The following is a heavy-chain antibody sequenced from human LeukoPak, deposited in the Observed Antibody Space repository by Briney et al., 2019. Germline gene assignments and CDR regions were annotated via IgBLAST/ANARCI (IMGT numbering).Heavy chain of an antibody. Sequence: ASVKVSCMASGYTFTSYYMHWVRQAPGQGLEWMGIINPSGGSTSYAQKFQGRVTMTRDTSTSTVYMELSSLRSEDTAVYYCARQKNYDSSGYYYGVGAFDIWGQGTMVTVSS. CDR1: GYTFTSYY. CDR2: INPSGGST. V-gene: IGHV1-46*01. CDR3: ARQKNYDSSGYYYGVGAFDI. D-gene: IGHD3-22*01. J-gene: IGHJ3*02.